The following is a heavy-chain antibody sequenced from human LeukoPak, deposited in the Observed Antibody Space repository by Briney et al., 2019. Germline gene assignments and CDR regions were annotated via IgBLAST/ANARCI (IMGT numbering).Heavy chain of an antibody. Sequence: ASVKISCKASGYTFTGYYMHWVRQAPGQGLEWMGWINPNSGGTNYAQKFQGRVTMTRDTSISTAYMELSRLRSDDTAVYYCAKDPRSGWYMYYFDYWGQGTLVTVSP. V-gene: IGHV1-2*02. J-gene: IGHJ4*02. CDR3: AKDPRSGWYMYYFDY. CDR2: INPNSGGT. D-gene: IGHD6-19*01. CDR1: GYTFTGYY.